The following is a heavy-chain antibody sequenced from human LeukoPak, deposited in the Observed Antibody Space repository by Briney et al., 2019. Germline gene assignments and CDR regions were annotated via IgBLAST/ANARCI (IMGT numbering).Heavy chain of an antibody. CDR3: ARAGRVTIFGTDY. V-gene: IGHV4-34*01. Sequence: SETLSLTCAVYGGSFSGYYWSWIRQPPGKGLEWIGEINHSGSTNYNPSLKSRVTVSVDTSKNQFSLKLSSVTAADTAVYYCARAGRVTIFGTDYWGQGTLVTVSS. D-gene: IGHD3-9*01. CDR2: INHSGST. J-gene: IGHJ4*02. CDR1: GGSFSGYY.